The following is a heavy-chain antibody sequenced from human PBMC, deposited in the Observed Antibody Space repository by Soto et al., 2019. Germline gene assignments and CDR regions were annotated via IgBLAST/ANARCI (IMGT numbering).Heavy chain of an antibody. Sequence: TLSLTCTVSGGSISGYYWSWIRQPPGKGLEWIGEINHSGSTNYNPSLKSRVTISVDTSKNQFSLKLSSVTAADTAVYYCARAWGGVPDYWGQGTLVTVSS. CDR3: ARAWGGVPDY. CDR1: GGSISGYY. CDR2: INHSGST. V-gene: IGHV4-34*01. J-gene: IGHJ4*02. D-gene: IGHD3-16*01.